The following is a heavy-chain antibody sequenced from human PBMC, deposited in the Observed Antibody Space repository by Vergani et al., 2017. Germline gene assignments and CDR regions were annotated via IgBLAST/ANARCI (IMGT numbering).Heavy chain of an antibody. CDR3: AKDSSGWYSPVY. CDR1: GFRFSSYG. Sequence: VQLVESGGGVVQPGRSLRLSCAASGFRFSSYGMNWVRQAPGKGLEWVSAISGSGGSTYYADSVKGRFTISRDNSKNTLYLQMNSLRAEDTAVYYCAKDSSGWYSPVYWGQGTLVTVSS. J-gene: IGHJ4*02. CDR2: ISGSGGST. V-gene: IGHV3-23*04. D-gene: IGHD6-19*01.